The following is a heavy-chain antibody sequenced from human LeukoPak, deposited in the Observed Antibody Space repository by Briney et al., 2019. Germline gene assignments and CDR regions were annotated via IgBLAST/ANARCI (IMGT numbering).Heavy chain of an antibody. V-gene: IGHV1-18*01. Sequence: GASVKVSCKASGGTFSSYAISWVRQAPGRGLEWMGWISAYNGNTNYAQKLQGRVTMTTDTSTSTAYMELRSLRSDDTAVYYCAVTRSSSWYFASGYYYMDVWGKGTTVTVSS. CDR2: ISAYNGNT. J-gene: IGHJ6*03. D-gene: IGHD6-13*01. CDR1: GGTFSSYA. CDR3: AVTRSSSWYFASGYYYMDV.